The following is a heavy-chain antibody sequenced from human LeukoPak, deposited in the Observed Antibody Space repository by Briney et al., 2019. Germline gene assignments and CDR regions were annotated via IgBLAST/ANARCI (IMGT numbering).Heavy chain of an antibody. CDR1: GFTFDDYA. V-gene: IGHV3-9*03. CDR3: AKGISSSWSSRFAGYFDY. D-gene: IGHD6-13*01. J-gene: IGHJ4*02. CDR2: ISWNSSSI. Sequence: PGRSLRLSCAASGFTFDDYAMHWVRQAPGKGLEWVSGISWNSSSIGYADSVKGRFTISRGNAKNSLYLQMNSLRAEDMALYYCAKGISSSWSSRFAGYFDYWGQGTLVTVSS.